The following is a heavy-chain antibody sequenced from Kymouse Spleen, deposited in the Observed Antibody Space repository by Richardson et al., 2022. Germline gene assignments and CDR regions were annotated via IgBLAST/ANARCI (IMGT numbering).Heavy chain of an antibody. Sequence: QVQLVESGGGVVQPGRSLRLSCAASGFTFSSYGMHWVRQAPGKGLEWVAVISYDGSNKYYADSVKGRFTISRDNSKNTLYLQMNSLRAEDTAVYYCAKAYWNHVDYWGQGTLVTVSS. J-gene: IGHJ4*02. CDR3: AKAYWNHVDY. CDR2: ISYDGSNK. CDR1: GFTFSSYG. D-gene: IGHD1-1*01,IGHD1-20*01,IGHD1-7*01. V-gene: IGHV3-30*18.